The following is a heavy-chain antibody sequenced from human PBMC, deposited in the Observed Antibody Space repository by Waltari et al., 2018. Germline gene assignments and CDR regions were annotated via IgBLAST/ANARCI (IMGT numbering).Heavy chain of an antibody. CDR1: GYSISSGYY. Sequence: QVQLQESGPGLVKPSETLSLTCAVSGYSISSGYYWGWIRQPPGKGLEWIGSIYHSGSTYYNQSLKSRVTISVDTSKNQFSLKLSSVTAADTAVYYCARSSSSPRPGDYWGQGTLVTVSS. CDR3: ARSSSSPRPGDY. CDR2: IYHSGST. D-gene: IGHD6-6*01. J-gene: IGHJ4*02. V-gene: IGHV4-38-2*01.